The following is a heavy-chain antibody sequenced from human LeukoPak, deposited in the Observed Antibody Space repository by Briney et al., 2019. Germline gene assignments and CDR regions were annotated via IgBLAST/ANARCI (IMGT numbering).Heavy chain of an antibody. CDR1: GFTFNSYA. J-gene: IGHJ6*03. D-gene: IGHD3-3*02. CDR2: ISSDGSSE. Sequence: GGSLRLSCAASGFTFNSYAMHWVRQAPGKGLQWVAVISSDGSSEFSADSVKGRFTISRDNSKNALYLQMNTLRAEDTAVYYCARASLLARGYHYYMDVWGKGTTVTVSS. V-gene: IGHV3-30*01. CDR3: ARASLLARGYHYYMDV.